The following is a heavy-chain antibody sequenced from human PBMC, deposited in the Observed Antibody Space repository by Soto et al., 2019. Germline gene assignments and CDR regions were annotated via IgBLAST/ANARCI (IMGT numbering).Heavy chain of an antibody. J-gene: IGHJ4*02. CDR2: ISGSGGST. CDR3: AKDRAWSPYIVVVTNGLGY. CDR1: GFTFSSYA. V-gene: IGHV3-23*01. D-gene: IGHD3-22*01. Sequence: SGGSLRLSCAASGFTFSSYAMSWVRQAPGKGLEWVSAISGSGGSTYYADSVKGRFTISRDNSKNTLYLQMNSLRAEDTAVYYCAKDRAWSPYIVVVTNGLGYWGQGTLVTVSS.